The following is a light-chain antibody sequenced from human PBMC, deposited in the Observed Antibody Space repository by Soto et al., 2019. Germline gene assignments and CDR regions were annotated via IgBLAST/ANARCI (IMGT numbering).Light chain of an antibody. CDR3: QQTYITLWT. J-gene: IGKJ1*01. CDR1: QNIRTY. CDR2: EAS. V-gene: IGKV1-39*01. Sequence: DIQRTQSPSSLSASVGDRVTITCRASQNIRTYVNWYQQKPGRAPKLLIFEASRLQSGVPSRFSGSGSGTDFTLTITSLQPEDFATYYCQQTYITLWTFGQGTKVDIK.